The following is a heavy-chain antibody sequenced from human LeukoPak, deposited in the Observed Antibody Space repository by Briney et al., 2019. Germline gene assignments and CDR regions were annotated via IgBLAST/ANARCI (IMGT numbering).Heavy chain of an antibody. V-gene: IGHV4-4*07. D-gene: IGHD5-18*01. CDR2: IYSSGSA. CDR1: GASISTYY. J-gene: IGHJ4*02. CDR3: AREGPSGYNYGLYYFDY. Sequence: SETLSLXCTVSGASISTYYWSWIRQPAGKGLEWIGRIYSSGSANYNPSLKSRITMSVDTSKNQFSLKVSSVTAADTAVYYCAREGPSGYNYGLYYFDYWGQGTLVTVSS.